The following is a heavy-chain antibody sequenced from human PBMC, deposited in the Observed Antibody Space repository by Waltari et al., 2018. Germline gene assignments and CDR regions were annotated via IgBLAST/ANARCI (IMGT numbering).Heavy chain of an antibody. CDR2: ISSGGSNI. D-gene: IGHD5-18*01. J-gene: IGHJ4*02. Sequence: EVQLVESGGDLVKPGGSLRLSCAASGFTFSSYSMNWVRQVPGKGLECGSFISSGGSNIYYADSVKGRFTISRDNAKNSLYLQMNSLRVDDTAVYYCARIDGYNPDYWGQGTLVTVSS. CDR1: GFTFSSYS. V-gene: IGHV3-21*01. CDR3: ARIDGYNPDY.